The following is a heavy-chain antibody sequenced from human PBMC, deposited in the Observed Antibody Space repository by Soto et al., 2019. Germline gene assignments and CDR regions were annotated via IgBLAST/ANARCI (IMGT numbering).Heavy chain of an antibody. CDR3: ARNGNYYDSSGYYLAY. D-gene: IGHD3-22*01. V-gene: IGHV1-69*13. J-gene: IGHJ4*02. CDR2: IIPIFGTA. CDR1: GGTFSSYG. Sequence: GASVKVSCKASGGTFSSYGISWVGQAPGQGLEWMGGIIPIFGTANYAQKFQGRVTITADESTSTAYMELSSLRSEDTAVYYCARNGNYYDSSGYYLAYWGQGTLVTVSS.